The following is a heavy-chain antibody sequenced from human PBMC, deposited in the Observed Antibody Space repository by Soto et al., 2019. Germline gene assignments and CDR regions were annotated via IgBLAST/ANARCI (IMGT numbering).Heavy chain of an antibody. CDR2: IYYSGST. CDR3: ARVYYDFWSGYWRWFDP. CDR1: GGSLSNYY. Sequence: SETLSPTRTVSGGSLSNYYWSWIRQPPGKGLEWIGYIYYSGSTNYNPSLKSRVTISVDTSKNQFSLKLSSVTAADTAVYYCARVYYDFWSGYWRWFDPWGQGTLVTVSS. V-gene: IGHV4-59*01. D-gene: IGHD3-3*01. J-gene: IGHJ5*02.